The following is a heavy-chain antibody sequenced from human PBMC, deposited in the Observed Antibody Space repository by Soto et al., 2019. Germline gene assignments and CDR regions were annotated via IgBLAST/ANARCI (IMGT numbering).Heavy chain of an antibody. J-gene: IGHJ5*02. D-gene: IGHD1-26*01. V-gene: IGHV5-10-1*01. CDR1: GYSFTSYW. CDR2: IDPSDSYT. Sequence: RGESLKISCKGSGYSFTSYWISWVRQMPGKGLEWMGRIDPSDSYTNYSPSFQGHVTISADKSISTAYLQWSSLKASDTAMYYCARQGATAVLYNWFDPWGQGTLVTVSS. CDR3: ARQGATAVLYNWFDP.